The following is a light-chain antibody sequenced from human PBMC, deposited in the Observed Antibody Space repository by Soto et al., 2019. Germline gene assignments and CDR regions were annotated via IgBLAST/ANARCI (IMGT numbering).Light chain of an antibody. CDR1: SLESKS. V-gene: IGLV3-21*04. CDR3: QVWDSNSVV. Sequence: SYDLTQPPSVSVAPVQTARVACVGDSLESKSVHWYQQKPGQAPVLVIYSDADRPSGIPERSSGSKSGNTATLTITRVEAWDEADYHCQVWDSNSVVFGGGTKLTVL. CDR2: SDA. J-gene: IGLJ2*01.